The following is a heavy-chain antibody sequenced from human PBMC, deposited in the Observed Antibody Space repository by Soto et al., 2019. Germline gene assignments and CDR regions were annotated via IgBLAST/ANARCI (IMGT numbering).Heavy chain of an antibody. CDR3: HVVGEDYYYYYGMDV. J-gene: IGHJ6*02. CDR2: IKQDGSEK. Sequence: GGSLRLSCAASGFTFSSYWMSWVRQAPGKGLEWVANIKQDGSEKYYVDSVKGRFTISRDNAKNSLYLQMNSLRAEDTAVYYCHVVGEDYYYYYGMDVWGQGTTVTVSS. V-gene: IGHV3-7*05. D-gene: IGHD3-10*01. CDR1: GFTFSSYW.